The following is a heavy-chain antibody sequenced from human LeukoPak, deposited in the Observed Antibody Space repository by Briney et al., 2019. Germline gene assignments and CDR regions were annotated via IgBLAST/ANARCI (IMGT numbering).Heavy chain of an antibody. J-gene: IGHJ4*02. CDR2: ISSGSSFI. V-gene: IGHV3-21*04. D-gene: IGHD3-22*01. CDR1: GFTFSTYS. Sequence: PGGSLRLSCAASGFTFSTYSMNWVRQAPGKGLEWVSSISSGSSFIYYADSVKGRFTISRDNAKNSLYLQMNSLRAEDTALYYCAREKYDSSGYYTDNYYFDYWGQGTLVTVSS. CDR3: AREKYDSSGYYTDNYYFDY.